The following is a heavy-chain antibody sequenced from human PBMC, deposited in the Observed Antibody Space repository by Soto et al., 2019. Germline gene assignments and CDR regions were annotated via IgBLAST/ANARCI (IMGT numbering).Heavy chain of an antibody. V-gene: IGHV3-23*01. D-gene: IGHD3-22*01. CDR1: GFTFSSYA. CDR3: AKSWDQMAKYYYDSSGPNY. Sequence: GGSLRLSCAASGFTFSSYAMSWVRQAPGKGLEWVSAISGSGGSTYYADSVKGRFTISRDNSKNTLYLQMNGLRAEDTAVYYCAKSWDQMAKYYYDSSGPNYWGQGTLVTVSS. J-gene: IGHJ4*02. CDR2: ISGSGGST.